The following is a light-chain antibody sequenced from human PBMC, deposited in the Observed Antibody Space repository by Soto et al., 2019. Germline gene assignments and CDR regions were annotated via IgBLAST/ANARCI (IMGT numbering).Light chain of an antibody. CDR2: AAS. V-gene: IGKV1-39*01. Sequence: DIQMTQSPSSLSASVGDRVTITCRASQTIDNFLNWYQQKPGRAPKLLIYAASNLQSGVPSRFSGSASGTGFTLTISSLQPEDFASYYCQQSYTALLTFGGGTKVDIK. CDR3: QQSYTALLT. J-gene: IGKJ4*01. CDR1: QTIDNF.